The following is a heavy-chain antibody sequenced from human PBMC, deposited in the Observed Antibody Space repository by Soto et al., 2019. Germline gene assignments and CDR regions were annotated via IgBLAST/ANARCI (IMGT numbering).Heavy chain of an antibody. Sequence: LSLTCTVSGGSISSSKNYWGWIRQPPGKGLEWIGEINHSGSTNYNPSLKSRVTISVDTSKNQFSLKLSSVTAADTAVYYCARGYSSSWYNWFDPWGQGTLVTVSS. J-gene: IGHJ5*02. CDR3: ARGYSSSWYNWFDP. CDR2: INHSGST. D-gene: IGHD6-13*01. V-gene: IGHV4-39*07. CDR1: GGSISSSKNY.